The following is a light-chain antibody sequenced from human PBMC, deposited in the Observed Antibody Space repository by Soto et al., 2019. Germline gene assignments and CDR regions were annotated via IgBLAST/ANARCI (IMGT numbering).Light chain of an antibody. V-gene: IGKV3-11*01. CDR1: QSVSSRY. J-gene: IGKJ5*01. Sequence: IVFTQSPATRPLSRGERATLPGRPSQSVSSRYLAWYQQKPGQAPRLLIYGASNRATGIPARFSGSGSGTDFTLTISSLEPEDFAVYYCQQRSDWPITFGQGTRLEN. CDR3: QQRSDWPIT. CDR2: GAS.